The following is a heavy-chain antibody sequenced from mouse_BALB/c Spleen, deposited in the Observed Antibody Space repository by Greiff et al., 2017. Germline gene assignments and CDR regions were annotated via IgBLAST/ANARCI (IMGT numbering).Heavy chain of an antibody. CDR3: ARERTGTLAY. D-gene: IGHD4-1*01. CDR1: GFTFSSFG. Sequence: EVQRVESGGGLVQPGGSRKLSCAASGFTFSSFGMHWVRQAPEKGLEWVAYISSGSSTIYYADTVKGRFTISRDNPKNTLFLQMTSLRSEDTAMYYCARERTGTLAYWGQGTLVTVSA. CDR2: ISSGSSTI. V-gene: IGHV5-17*02. J-gene: IGHJ3*01.